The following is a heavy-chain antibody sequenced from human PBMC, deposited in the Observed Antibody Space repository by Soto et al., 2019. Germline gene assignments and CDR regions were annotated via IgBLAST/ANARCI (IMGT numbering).Heavy chain of an antibody. CDR2: IYYSGST. Sequence: QLQLQESGPGLVKPSETLSLTCTVSGGSISSSSYYWGWIRQPPGKGLEWIGSIYYSGSTYYNPSRKSRVTISVDTSKNQFDLKLSSVAAADTAVYDCARQKLRFWEWFTVDYWGQGTLVTVSS. CDR3: ARQKLRFWEWFTVDY. D-gene: IGHD3-3*01. CDR1: GGSISSSSYY. J-gene: IGHJ4*02. V-gene: IGHV4-39*01.